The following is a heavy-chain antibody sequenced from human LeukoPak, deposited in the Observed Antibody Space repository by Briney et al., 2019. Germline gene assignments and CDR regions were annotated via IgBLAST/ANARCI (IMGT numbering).Heavy chain of an antibody. D-gene: IGHD3-10*01. CDR1: GYTFTTYY. V-gene: IGHV1-46*01. CDR2: INPNGGST. J-gene: IGHJ4*02. Sequence: ASVKVSCKASGYTFTTYYMHWVRQAPGQGLAWMGIINPNGGSTSYAQNRVTMTRDTSTSTFYMELSSLKSEDTAVYYCARASNYGSGNYHLDYWGQGTLVTVSS. CDR3: ARASNYGSGNYHLDY.